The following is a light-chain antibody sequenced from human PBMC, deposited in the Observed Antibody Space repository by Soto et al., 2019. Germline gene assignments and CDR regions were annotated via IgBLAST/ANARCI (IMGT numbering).Light chain of an antibody. Sequence: DIQMTQSPSTLSASVGDRVTITCRASQSISSWLAWYQQKPGKAPKLLIYDASSLESGVPSRFSGSGSGTEFTLTISSLQPDDFATYYCQQYNSYPGLTFGGGPKVEIK. J-gene: IGKJ4*01. CDR2: DAS. CDR3: QQYNSYPGLT. V-gene: IGKV1-5*01. CDR1: QSISSW.